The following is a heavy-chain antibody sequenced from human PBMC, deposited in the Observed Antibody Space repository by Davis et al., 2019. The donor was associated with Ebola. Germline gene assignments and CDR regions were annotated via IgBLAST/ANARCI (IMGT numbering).Heavy chain of an antibody. CDR3: TSSFVDTANGLRDY. CDR2: IRSKANSYAT. CDR1: GFTFSGSA. V-gene: IGHV3-73*01. J-gene: IGHJ4*02. D-gene: IGHD5-18*01. Sequence: GGSLRFSCAASGFTFSGSAMHWVRQASGKGLEWVGRIRSKANSYATAYAASVKGRFTISRDDSKNTAYLQMNSLKTEDTAVYYCTSSFVDTANGLRDYWGQGTLVTVSS.